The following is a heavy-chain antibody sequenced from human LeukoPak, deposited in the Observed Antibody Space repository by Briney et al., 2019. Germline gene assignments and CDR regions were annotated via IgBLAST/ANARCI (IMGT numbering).Heavy chain of an antibody. CDR3: ACYNNWFDP. J-gene: IGHJ5*02. CDR2: ISGGSNYI. V-gene: IGHV3-21*04. CDR1: KFTFSDYN. Sequence: GGSLRLSCAASKFTFSDYNMNWVGQAPGKGLEWVSSISGGSNYIYYADSVKGRFTISRDNSKNTLYLQMNSLRAEDTAVYYCACYNNWFDPWGQGTLVTVSS. D-gene: IGHD2-15*01.